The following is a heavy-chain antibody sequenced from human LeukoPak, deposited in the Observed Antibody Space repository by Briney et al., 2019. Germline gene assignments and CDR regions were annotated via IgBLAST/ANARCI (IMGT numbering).Heavy chain of an antibody. J-gene: IGHJ4*02. V-gene: IGHV3-15*01. CDR3: TTEAYYYDSGAIKYFDY. Sequence: GGSLRLSCAASRFTFSNAWMSWVRQAPGKGLEWVGRIKSKTDGGTTDYAAPVKGRFTISRDDSKNTLYLQMNSLKTEDTAVYYCTTEAYYYDSGAIKYFDYWGQGTLVTVSS. CDR1: RFTFSNAW. CDR2: IKSKTDGGTT. D-gene: IGHD3-22*01.